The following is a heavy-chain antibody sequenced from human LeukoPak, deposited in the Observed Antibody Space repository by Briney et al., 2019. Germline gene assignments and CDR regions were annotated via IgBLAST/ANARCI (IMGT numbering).Heavy chain of an antibody. V-gene: IGHV3-48*01. CDR2: ISSSSSTI. D-gene: IGHD6-19*01. CDR1: GFTFSSYS. J-gene: IGHJ6*02. CDR3: AKGGGSGWYSRSTYYYYYGMDV. Sequence: GGSLRLSCAASGFTFSSYSMNWVRQAPGKGLEWVSYISSSSSTIYYADSVKGRFTISRDNAKNSLYLQMNSLRAEDTAVYYCAKGGGSGWYSRSTYYYYYGMDVWGQGTTVTVSS.